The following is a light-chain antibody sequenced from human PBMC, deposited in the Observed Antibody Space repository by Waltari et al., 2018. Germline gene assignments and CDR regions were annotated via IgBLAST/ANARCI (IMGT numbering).Light chain of an antibody. CDR1: SSDVGNYNL. CDR2: EFT. V-gene: IGLV2-23*02. Sequence: QSGLTQPASVSGSPGQSITISCTGTSSDVGNYNLVSWYQQYPGKAPKLMVYEFTKRTSCVSDRFSGSNSGNTASLTIYVLQSEDEADYYCCSYAGLGIYVFGTGTKVTVL. J-gene: IGLJ1*01. CDR3: CSYAGLGIYV.